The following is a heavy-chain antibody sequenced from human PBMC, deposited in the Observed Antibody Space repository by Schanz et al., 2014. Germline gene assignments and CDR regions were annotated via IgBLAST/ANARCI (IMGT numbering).Heavy chain of an antibody. Sequence: EVKLLESGGGLVQPGGSLRLSCAASEFSFSSFGMNWVRQAPGKGLEWVSYISSSSSTIYYADSVKGRFTISRDNAKNSLYLQMNSLRVEDTAVYYCARDLISSGWYGWGQGTLVTVSS. CDR3: ARDLISSGWYG. CDR2: ISSSSSTI. J-gene: IGHJ4*02. D-gene: IGHD6-19*01. V-gene: IGHV3-48*01. CDR1: EFSFSSFG.